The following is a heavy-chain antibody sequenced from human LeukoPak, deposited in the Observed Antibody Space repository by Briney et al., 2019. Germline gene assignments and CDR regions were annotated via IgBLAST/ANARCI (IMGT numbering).Heavy chain of an antibody. CDR1: GGSFSGYY. CDR2: INHSGST. Sequence: PSETLSLTCAVYGGSFSGYYWSWIRQPPGKGLEWIGEINHSGSTNYNPSLKSRVTISVDTSKNQFSLKLSSVTAADTAVYYCARRRIITMIVVVVKTPYFDYWGQGTLVTVSS. V-gene: IGHV4-34*01. CDR3: ARRRIITMIVVVVKTPYFDY. J-gene: IGHJ4*02. D-gene: IGHD3-22*01.